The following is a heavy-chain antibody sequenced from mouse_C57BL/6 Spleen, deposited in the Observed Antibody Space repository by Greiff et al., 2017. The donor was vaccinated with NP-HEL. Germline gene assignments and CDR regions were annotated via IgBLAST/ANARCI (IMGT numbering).Heavy chain of an antibody. J-gene: IGHJ3*01. CDR3: ARGGDWDRFAY. CDR1: GYTFTDYY. V-gene: IGHV1-19*01. CDR2: INPYNGGT. D-gene: IGHD4-1*01. Sequence: EVQLQQSGPVLVKPGASVKMSCKASGYTFTDYYMNWVKQSHGKSLEWIGVINPYNGGTSYNQKFKGKATLTVDKSSSTAYMELNSLTSEDSAVYYCARGGDWDRFAYWGRGTLVTVSA.